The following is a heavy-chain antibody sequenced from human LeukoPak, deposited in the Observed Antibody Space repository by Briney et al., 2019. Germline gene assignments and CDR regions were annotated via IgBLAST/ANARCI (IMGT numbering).Heavy chain of an antibody. V-gene: IGHV3-30*01. Sequence: GRSLRLSCAASGFTFSSYAMHWVRQAPGKGLEWVAVISYDGSNKYYADSVKGRFTISRDNSKNTLYLQMNSLRAEDTAVYYCARDSTPYYYYMDVSGKGTTVTVSS. CDR3: ARDSTPYYYYMDV. D-gene: IGHD2-2*01. CDR1: GFTFSSYA. CDR2: ISYDGSNK. J-gene: IGHJ6*03.